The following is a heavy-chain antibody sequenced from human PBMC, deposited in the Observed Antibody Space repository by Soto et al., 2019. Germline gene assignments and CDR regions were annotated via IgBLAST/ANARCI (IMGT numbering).Heavy chain of an antibody. CDR2: INAGNGNT. CDR3: ARGRWELFLFDY. Sequence: ASVKVSCKASGYTFTSYAMHWVRQAPGQRLEWMGWINAGNGNTKYSQKFQGRITITRDTSASTAYMELSSLRSEDTAVYYCARGRWELFLFDYWGQGTLVTVSS. J-gene: IGHJ4*02. D-gene: IGHD1-26*01. CDR1: GYTFTSYA. V-gene: IGHV1-3*01.